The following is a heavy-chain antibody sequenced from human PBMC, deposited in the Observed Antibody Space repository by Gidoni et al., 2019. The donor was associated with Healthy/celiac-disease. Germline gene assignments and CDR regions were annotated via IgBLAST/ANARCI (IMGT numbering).Heavy chain of an antibody. CDR1: GFPFSDYY. CDR3: ARDVPDGPPSGSYRSGYYGMDV. CDR2: ISSSSSDT. V-gene: IGHV3-11*06. D-gene: IGHD1-26*01. J-gene: IGHJ6*02. Sequence: QVQLVESGGGLVKPGGSLRLSCAAPGFPFSDYYMSWIRQAPGKGLEWCSYISSSSSDTNYADSVKGRFTISRDNAKNSLYLQMNSLRAEDTAVYYCARDVPDGPPSGSYRSGYYGMDVWGQGTTVTVSS.